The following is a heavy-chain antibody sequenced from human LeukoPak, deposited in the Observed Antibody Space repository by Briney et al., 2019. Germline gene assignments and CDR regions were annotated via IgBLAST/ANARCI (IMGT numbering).Heavy chain of an antibody. CDR3: ARDVWNYGPPDAFDI. CDR2: IKQDGSEK. CDR1: GFTFSSYW. J-gene: IGHJ3*02. Sequence: GGSLRLSCAASGFTFSSYWMSWVRQAPGKGLEWVANIKQDGSEKYYVDSVKGRFTISRDNAKNSLYLQMNSLRAEDTAVYYCARDVWNYGPPDAFDIWGQGTMVTVSS. V-gene: IGHV3-7*01. D-gene: IGHD1-7*01.